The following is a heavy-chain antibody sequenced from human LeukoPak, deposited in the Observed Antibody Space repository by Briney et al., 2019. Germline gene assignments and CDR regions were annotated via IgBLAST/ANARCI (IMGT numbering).Heavy chain of an antibody. D-gene: IGHD6-13*01. CDR1: GESFSGYY. CDR2: INHSGSI. V-gene: IGHV4-34*01. CDR3: ARVGSSSRYGY. Sequence: SETLSLTCAVYGESFSGYYWSWIRQPPGKGLEWIGEINHSGSINYNPSLKSRVTISVDTSKNQFSLKLSSVTAADTAVYYCARVGSSSRYGYWGQGTLVTVSS. J-gene: IGHJ4*02.